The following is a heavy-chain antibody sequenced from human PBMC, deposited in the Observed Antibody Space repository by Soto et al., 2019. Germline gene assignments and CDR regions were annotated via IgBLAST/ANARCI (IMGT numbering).Heavy chain of an antibody. CDR1: GGSISSYY. J-gene: IGHJ5*02. Sequence: SETLSLTCTVSGGSISSYYWSWIRQPPGKGLEWIGYIYYSGSTNYNPSLKSRVSISVDTSKTQSSLKLSSVTAADTAVYYCARQIRGYSGYDFGWFEPWREGTLVTVS. D-gene: IGHD5-12*01. V-gene: IGHV4-59*08. CDR2: IYYSGST. CDR3: ARQIRGYSGYDFGWFEP.